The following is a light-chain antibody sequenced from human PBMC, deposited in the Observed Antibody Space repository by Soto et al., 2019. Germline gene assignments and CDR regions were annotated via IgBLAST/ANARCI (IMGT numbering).Light chain of an antibody. CDR1: SSDVGAYKL. V-gene: IGLV2-23*01. CDR2: EDN. J-gene: IGLJ1*01. CDR3: CSYAGSSTYV. Sequence: QSALTQPASVSGSPGQSITISCTGTSSDVGAYKLVSWYQQHPGKAPKVMIYEDNKRPSGVSNRFSGSNSGNTASLTISGLQAEDEADYYCCSYAGSSTYVFGTGTKLTVL.